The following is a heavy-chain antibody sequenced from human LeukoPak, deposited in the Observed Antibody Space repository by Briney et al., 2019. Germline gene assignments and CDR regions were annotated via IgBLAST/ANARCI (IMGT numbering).Heavy chain of an antibody. J-gene: IGHJ4*02. CDR1: GFTLSSYA. V-gene: IGHV3-23*01. CDR3: AKASGSYPPYYFDY. D-gene: IGHD1-26*01. Sequence: GGSLRLSCTASGFTLSSYAMSWVRQAPGKGLEWVSLISGNAGSTYYADSVKGRFTISRDITKNTLYLQMNSLRAEDTAVYYCAKASGSYPPYYFDYWGQGTLVTVSS. CDR2: ISGNAGST.